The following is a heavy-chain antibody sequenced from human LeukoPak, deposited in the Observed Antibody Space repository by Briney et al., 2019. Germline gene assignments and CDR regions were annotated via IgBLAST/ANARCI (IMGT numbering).Heavy chain of an antibody. J-gene: IGHJ6*03. V-gene: IGHV3-9*01. CDR3: ARAPRNYYYYMDV. CDR2: ISWNSGSI. Sequence: GGSLRLSCAASGFTFDDYAMHWVRQAPGKGLEWVSGISWNSGSIGYADSVKGRFTISRDNAKNSLYLQMNSLRAEDTAVYYCARAPRNYYYYMDVWGKGTTVTVSS. CDR1: GFTFDDYA.